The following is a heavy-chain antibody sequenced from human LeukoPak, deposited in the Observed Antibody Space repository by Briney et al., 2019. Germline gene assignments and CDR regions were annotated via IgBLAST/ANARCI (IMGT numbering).Heavy chain of an antibody. D-gene: IGHD2-2*01. Sequence: SETLSLTCAVYGGSFSGYYWSWIRQPPGKGLEWIGEINHSGSTNYNPSLKSRVTISVDTSKNQFSLKLSSVTAADTAVYYCAGENGTPASPFDYWGQGTLVTVSS. CDR1: GGSFSGYY. V-gene: IGHV4-34*01. CDR2: INHSGST. CDR3: AGENGTPASPFDY. J-gene: IGHJ4*02.